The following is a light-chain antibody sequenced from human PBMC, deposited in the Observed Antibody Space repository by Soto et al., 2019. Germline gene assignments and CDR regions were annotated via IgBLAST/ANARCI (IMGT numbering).Light chain of an antibody. J-gene: IGLJ1*01. V-gene: IGLV2-11*01. Sequence: QSALTQPRSVSGSPGQSVTISCTGTSNDVGTYNYVSWYQQHPGKAPKLMIYDVSKRPSGVPDRFSGSKSGSTASLTISGLQAEDEADYYCCSFAGAIYIFGTGTKVTVL. CDR3: CSFAGAIYI. CDR1: SNDVGTYNY. CDR2: DVS.